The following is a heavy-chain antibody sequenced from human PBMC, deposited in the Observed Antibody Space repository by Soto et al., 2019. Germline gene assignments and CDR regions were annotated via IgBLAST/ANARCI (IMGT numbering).Heavy chain of an antibody. CDR2: ISGSGGST. V-gene: IGHV3-23*01. D-gene: IGHD3-22*01. CDR3: TTDPVTMIVVVPSSG. Sequence: PGGSLRLSCAASGFNFNTYAMSWVRQAPGKGLEWVSAISGSGGSTYYADSVKGRFTISRDNSKNTLYLQMNSLRAEDTAVYYCTTDPVTMIVVVPSSGWGQGTLVTVSS. J-gene: IGHJ4*02. CDR1: GFNFNTYA.